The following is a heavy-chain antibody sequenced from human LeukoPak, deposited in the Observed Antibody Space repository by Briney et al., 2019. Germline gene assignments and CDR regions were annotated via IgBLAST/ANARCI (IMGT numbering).Heavy chain of an antibody. Sequence: SVKVSCKASGGTFSSYAISWVRQAPGQGLEWMGGIIPIFGTANYAQKFQGRVTITADESTSTAYMELSSLRSEDTAVYYCASSNLYCTNGVCYTVFDYWGQGTLVTVSS. V-gene: IGHV1-69*13. J-gene: IGHJ4*02. D-gene: IGHD2-8*01. CDR1: GGTFSSYA. CDR2: IIPIFGTA. CDR3: ASSNLYCTNGVCYTVFDY.